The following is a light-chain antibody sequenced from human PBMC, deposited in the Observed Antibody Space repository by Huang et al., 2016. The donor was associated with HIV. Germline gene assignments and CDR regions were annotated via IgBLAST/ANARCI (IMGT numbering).Light chain of an antibody. Sequence: ERVLTQSPGTLSVSPGERATLSCRTSQGIGNSLAWYQLKPGQAPRLLIYETFSRAADIPARFSGGGCEVDFTLTISGLQSEDSAVYYCQQYHEWPRTFGQGTKVEIK. J-gene: IGKJ2*01. CDR1: QGIGNS. CDR2: ETF. V-gene: IGKV3-15*01. CDR3: QQYHEWPRT.